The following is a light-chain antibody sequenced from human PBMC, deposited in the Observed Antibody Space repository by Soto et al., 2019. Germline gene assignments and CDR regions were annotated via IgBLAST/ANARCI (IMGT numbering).Light chain of an antibody. J-gene: IGLJ1*01. CDR2: DVS. V-gene: IGLV2-11*01. Sequence: QSALTQPRSVSGSPGQSVTISCTGTSSDVGGYNFVSWYQQHPGKAPKLLIYDVSKRPSGVPDRFSGSKSGNTASLTISGLQAEDEADYYCCSYAGSYTFVFATGTKLPS. CDR3: CSYAGSYTFV. CDR1: SSDVGGYNF.